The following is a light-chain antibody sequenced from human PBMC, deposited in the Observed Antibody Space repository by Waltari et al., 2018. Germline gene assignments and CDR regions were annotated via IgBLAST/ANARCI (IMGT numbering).Light chain of an antibody. V-gene: IGKV1-5*03. Sequence: DIQMTQSPSTLSASVGDRVTITCRASQTISSWLAWYQQKPGKAPQLLISKASSLESGVPSRFSGSGSGTEFTLTISSLLPDDFATYYCQQYKSFSPSFGGGTKGEIK. CDR1: QTISSW. J-gene: IGKJ4*02. CDR3: QQYKSFSPS. CDR2: KAS.